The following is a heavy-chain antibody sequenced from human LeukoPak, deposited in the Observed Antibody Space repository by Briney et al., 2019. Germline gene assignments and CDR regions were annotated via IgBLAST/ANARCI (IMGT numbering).Heavy chain of an antibody. D-gene: IGHD2-2*01. CDR2: IYTSGST. J-gene: IGHJ6*03. V-gene: IGHV4-4*07. CDR1: GGSISSYY. CDR3: ARDGRIVVVPAASTAPNYYYYMDV. Sequence: SETLSLTCTVSGGSISSYYWSWIRQPAGKGLEWIGRIYTSGSTNYNPSLKSRVTMSVDTSKNQFSLKLSSVTAADTAVYYCARDGRIVVVPAASTAPNYYYYMDVWGKGTTVTVSS.